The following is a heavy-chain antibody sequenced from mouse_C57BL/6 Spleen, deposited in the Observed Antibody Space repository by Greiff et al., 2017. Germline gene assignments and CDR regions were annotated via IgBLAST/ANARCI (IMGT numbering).Heavy chain of an antibody. D-gene: IGHD1-1*01. CDR2: IYPGSGNT. J-gene: IGHJ2*01. CDR3: AREGDYYGSSFDY. V-gene: IGHV1-76*01. Sequence: QVQLQQSGAELVRPGASVKLSCKASGYTFTDYYINWVKQRPGQGLEWIARIYPGSGNTYYNEKFKGKATLTAEKSSSTAYMQLSSLTSEDSAVYCCAREGDYYGSSFDYWGQGTTLTVSS. CDR1: GYTFTDYY.